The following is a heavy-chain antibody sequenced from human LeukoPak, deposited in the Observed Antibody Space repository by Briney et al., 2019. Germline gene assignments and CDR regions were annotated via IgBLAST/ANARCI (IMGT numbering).Heavy chain of an antibody. CDR3: ARCSKVRGVNYYYMDV. CDR1: GYSFTSYW. J-gene: IGHJ6*03. D-gene: IGHD3-10*01. Sequence: GESLKISCKGSGYSFTSYWIGWVRQMPGKGLEWMGIIYPGDSDTRYSPSFQGQVTISADKSISTAYLQWSSLKASDTAMYYCARCSKVRGVNYYYMDVWGKGTTVTVSS. CDR2: IYPGDSDT. V-gene: IGHV5-51*01.